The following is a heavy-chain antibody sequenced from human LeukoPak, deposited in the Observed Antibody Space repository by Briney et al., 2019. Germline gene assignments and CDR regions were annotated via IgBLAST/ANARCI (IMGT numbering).Heavy chain of an antibody. CDR1: GGSISSSSYY. J-gene: IGHJ5*02. CDR3: ARVTIFGVERWFDP. Sequence: SETLSLTCTVSGGSISSSSYYWGWIRQPPGKGLEWIVSIYYSGSTYYNPSLKSRVTISVGTSKNQFSLKLSSVTAADTAVYYCARVTIFGVERWFDPWGQGTLVTVSS. CDR2: IYYSGST. D-gene: IGHD3-3*01. V-gene: IGHV4-39*01.